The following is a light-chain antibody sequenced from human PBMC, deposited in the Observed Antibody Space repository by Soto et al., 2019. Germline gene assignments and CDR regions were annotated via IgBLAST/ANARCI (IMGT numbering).Light chain of an antibody. CDR3: FSYTRSSTWV. V-gene: IGLV2-14*03. CDR1: SSDVGSYNY. Sequence: QSALTQPVSVSGSPGQSITISCTGTSSDVGSYNYVSWYQQHPGKAPKLMIYDVSNRPSGVSNRFSGSKSGNTASLTISGLQAEDEADYYCFSYTRSSTWVFGGGTKLTVL. CDR2: DVS. J-gene: IGLJ3*02.